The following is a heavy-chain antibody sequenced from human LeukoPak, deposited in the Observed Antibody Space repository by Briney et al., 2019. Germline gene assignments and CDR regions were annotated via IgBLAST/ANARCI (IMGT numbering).Heavy chain of an antibody. J-gene: IGHJ5*02. Sequence: QAGGSLRLSCAASGFTVSSNYMSWVRQAPGKGLEWVSVIYSGGSTYYADSVKGRFTISRDNSKNTLYLQMNSLRAEDTAVYYCAREIADYYDSTPLNWFDPWGQGTLVTVSS. CDR3: AREIADYYDSTPLNWFDP. CDR2: IYSGGST. V-gene: IGHV3-66*01. CDR1: GFTVSSNY. D-gene: IGHD3-22*01.